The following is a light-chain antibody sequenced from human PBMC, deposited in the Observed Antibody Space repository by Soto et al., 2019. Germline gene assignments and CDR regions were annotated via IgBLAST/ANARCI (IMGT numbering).Light chain of an antibody. V-gene: IGLV2-23*03. CDR2: EGT. CDR3: CSYAGSRNFPL. CDR1: NSDVGSYHL. Sequence: QSALTQPASVSGSPGQSITISCTGTNSDVGSYHLVSWYQQHPGKAPKLMIYEGTKRPSGVSDRFSGSKSGNTASLTISGLQAEDEADYYCCSYAGSRNFPLFDGGTQLTVL. J-gene: IGLJ2*01.